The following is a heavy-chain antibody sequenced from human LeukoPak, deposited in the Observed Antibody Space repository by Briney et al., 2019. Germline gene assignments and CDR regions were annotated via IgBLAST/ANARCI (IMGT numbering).Heavy chain of an antibody. CDR3: ARDCSSTSCYTLTFDY. D-gene: IGHD2-2*02. Sequence: GASVKVSCKASGYTFTSYGISWVRQAPGRGLEWMGWISAYNGNTNYAQKLQGRVTMTTDTSTSTAYMELRSLRSDDTAVYYCARDCSSTSCYTLTFDYWGQGTLVTVSS. CDR1: GYTFTSYG. CDR2: ISAYNGNT. V-gene: IGHV1-18*01. J-gene: IGHJ4*02.